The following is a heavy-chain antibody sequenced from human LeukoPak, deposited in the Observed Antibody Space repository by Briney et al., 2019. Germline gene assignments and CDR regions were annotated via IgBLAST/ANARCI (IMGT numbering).Heavy chain of an antibody. V-gene: IGHV4-39*01. Sequence: SETLSLTCTVSGVSISSNSYYWGWIRQPPGKGLKWIGSIYYSGSTYYNPSLKSRVTISVDTSKNQFSLKLSSVTAADTAVYYCARRSNVDTAMGGYYYMDVWGKGTTVTISS. D-gene: IGHD5-18*01. CDR2: IYYSGST. CDR3: ARRSNVDTAMGGYYYMDV. CDR1: GVSISSNSYY. J-gene: IGHJ6*03.